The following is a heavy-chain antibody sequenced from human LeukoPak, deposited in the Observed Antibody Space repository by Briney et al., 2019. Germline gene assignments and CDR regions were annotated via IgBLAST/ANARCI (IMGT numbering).Heavy chain of an antibody. CDR1: GGSISSGGYY. D-gene: IGHD3-10*01. Sequence: SETLSLTCTVSGGSISSGGYYWSWIRQHPGKGLEWIGYIYYSGSAYYNPSLKSRVTISVDTSKNQFSLKLSSVTAADTAVYYCARDRRITMVRGVIYYYYGMDVWGQGTTVTVSS. CDR2: IYYSGSA. CDR3: ARDRRITMVRGVIYYYYGMDV. J-gene: IGHJ6*02. V-gene: IGHV4-31*03.